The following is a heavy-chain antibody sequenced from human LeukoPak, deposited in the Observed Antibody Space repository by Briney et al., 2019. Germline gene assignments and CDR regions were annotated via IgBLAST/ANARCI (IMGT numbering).Heavy chain of an antibody. J-gene: IGHJ5*02. Sequence: RPGASLQISCKGSGSIFTSYWIGWVRPLPGKGLEWMGIIYPGDSDTRYSPSFQGQVTISADKSISTAYLQWSSLKASDTAMYYCARLGEYYHIFTGYHWGQGTLVTVSS. CDR1: GSIFTSYW. D-gene: IGHD3-9*01. V-gene: IGHV5-51*01. CDR2: IYPGDSDT. CDR3: ARLGEYYHIFTGYH.